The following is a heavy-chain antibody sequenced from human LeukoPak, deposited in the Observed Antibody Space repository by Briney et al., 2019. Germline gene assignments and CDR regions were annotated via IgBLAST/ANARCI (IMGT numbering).Heavy chain of an antibody. V-gene: IGHV1-24*01. CDR1: GYSLSDLS. J-gene: IGHJ5*02. CDR3: AQQKAGYSGSPSWFDP. CDR2: FNPEHTET. Sequence: ASVKVSGKVSGYSLSDLSLQWVRQAPGQGLEWMGGFNPEHTETIYSQKFQGRVTLTEDTSTDTAYMELSSLRSEDTAMYFCAQQKAGYSGSPSWFDPWGQGTLVTVSS. D-gene: IGHD5-12*01.